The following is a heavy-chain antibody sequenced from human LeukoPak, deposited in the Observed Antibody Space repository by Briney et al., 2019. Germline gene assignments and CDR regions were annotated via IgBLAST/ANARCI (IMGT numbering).Heavy chain of an antibody. CDR3: AREMYGADLYYFDY. CDR2: IVGSGGSRL. Sequence: GGSLRLSCAASGFTFSRYGMIWVRQAPGKGLEWVSHIVGSGGSRLYYADSVKGRFTISREDAKNSLYLHINSLRAEDTAVYYCAREMYGADLYYFDYWGQGILVTVSS. V-gene: IGHV3-48*03. J-gene: IGHJ4*02. CDR1: GFTFSRYG. D-gene: IGHD4-17*01.